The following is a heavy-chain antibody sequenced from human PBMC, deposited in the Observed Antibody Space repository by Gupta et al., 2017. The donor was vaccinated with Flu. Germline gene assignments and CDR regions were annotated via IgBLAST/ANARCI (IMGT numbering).Heavy chain of an antibody. D-gene: IGHD2-21*01. CDR3: ARESRVIHYNVGDS. CDR2: INPSDGRK. CDR1: GYTFTSYY. Sequence: QVQLVQSGAEVKKPGASVKISCKDSGYTFTSYYMHWVRQAPGQGLEWMGIINPSDGRKSYAQKGHGRVTLTSDPSTETIYMELRGLRSEETDVFFCARESRVIHYNVGDSWGQVTLVKVSS. J-gene: IGHJ4*02. V-gene: IGHV1-46*03.